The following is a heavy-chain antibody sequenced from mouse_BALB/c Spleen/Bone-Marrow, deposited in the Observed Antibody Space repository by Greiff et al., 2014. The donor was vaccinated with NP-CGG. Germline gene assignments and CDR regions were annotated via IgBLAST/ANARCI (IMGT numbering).Heavy chain of an antibody. V-gene: IGHV5-9-3*01. Sequence: QLKEAGGDFVKPGGSLKLSCTTSGFTFSTYAMSWGRPNPEKRVEWGATISSGGSYTYYVDSVKGRFTISRDNAKNTLYLQMSSLRSEDTAMYYCARPSYYGHTTDYWGQGTSVTVSS. CDR1: GFTFSTYA. J-gene: IGHJ4*01. CDR2: ISSGGSYT. D-gene: IGHD2-10*01. CDR3: ARPSYYGHTTDY.